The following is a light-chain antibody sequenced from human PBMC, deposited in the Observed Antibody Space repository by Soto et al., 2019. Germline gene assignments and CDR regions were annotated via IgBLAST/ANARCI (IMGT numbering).Light chain of an antibody. CDR2: GAS. J-gene: IGKJ1*01. CDR3: QQYGSSPPT. V-gene: IGKV3-20*01. CDR1: QSVSSSY. Sequence: EIGLTQSPGTLSLSPGERATLSWWASQSVSSSYLAWYQQKPGQAPRLLIYGASSRATGIPDRFSGSGYGTDFSLTIRRLEPDDFALYYCQQYGSSPPTFGQGTKVDIK.